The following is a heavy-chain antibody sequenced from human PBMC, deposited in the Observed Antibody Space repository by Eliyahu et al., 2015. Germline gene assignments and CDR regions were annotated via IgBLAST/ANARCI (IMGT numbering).Heavy chain of an antibody. CDR2: INHSGST. J-gene: IGHJ4*02. CDR3: ARGFTVLRKGMTPYFDY. Sequence: QVQLQQWGAGLLKPSETLSLTCAVYGGSFSGYYWSWIRQPPGKGLEWIGEINHSGSTNYNPSLKSRVTISVDTSKNQFSLKLSSVTAADTAVYYCARGFTVLRKGMTPYFDYWGQGTLVTVSS. CDR1: GGSFSGYY. V-gene: IGHV4-34*01. D-gene: IGHD2-8*02.